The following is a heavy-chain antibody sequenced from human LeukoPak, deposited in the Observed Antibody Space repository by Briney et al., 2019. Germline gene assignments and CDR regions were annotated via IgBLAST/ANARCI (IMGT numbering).Heavy chain of an antibody. CDR1: GCSISSYY. V-gene: IGHV4-59*01. D-gene: IGHD3-10*01. CDR2: IYYSGST. Sequence: SETLSLTRTVSGCSISSYYWSWIRQPPGKGLEWIGYIYYSGSTNYNPSLKSRVTISVDTSKNQFSLKLSSVTAADTAVYYCARGRSSMVRGYYYYYMDVWGKGTTVTISS. J-gene: IGHJ6*03. CDR3: ARGRSSMVRGYYYYYMDV.